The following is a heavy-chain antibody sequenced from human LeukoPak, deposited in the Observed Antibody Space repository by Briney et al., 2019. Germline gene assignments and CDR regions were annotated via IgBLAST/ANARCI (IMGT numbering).Heavy chain of an antibody. D-gene: IGHD1-26*01. V-gene: IGHV3-53*01. Sequence: GGSLRLSCAASGFTVSSNYMSWVRQAPGKGLEWVSVIYSGGSTYYADSVKGRFTISRDNSKNTLYLQMNSLRAEDTAVYYCARQWEPDAFDIWGQGTMVTVSS. CDR1: GFTVSSNY. CDR2: IYSGGST. J-gene: IGHJ3*02. CDR3: ARQWEPDAFDI.